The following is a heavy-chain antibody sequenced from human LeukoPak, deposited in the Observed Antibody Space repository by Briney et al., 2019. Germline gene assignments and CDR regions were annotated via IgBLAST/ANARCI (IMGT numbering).Heavy chain of an antibody. D-gene: IGHD6-19*01. Sequence: PGGSLRLSCAASGFTVSSNYMSWVRQAPGKGLEWVSVIYSGGSTYYADSVKGRFTISRDNSKNTLYLQMNSLRAEDTAVYYCARDGLSGWTPYYYGMDVWGQGTTVTVSS. V-gene: IGHV3-53*01. CDR2: IYSGGST. CDR3: ARDGLSGWTPYYYGMDV. CDR1: GFTVSSNY. J-gene: IGHJ6*02.